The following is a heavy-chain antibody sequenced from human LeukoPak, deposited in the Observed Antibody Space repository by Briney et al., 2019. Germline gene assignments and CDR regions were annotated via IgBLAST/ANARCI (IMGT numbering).Heavy chain of an antibody. Sequence: GGSLRLSCAASGFTFSSYSMNWVRQAPGKGLEWVSSISSSSSYIYYADSVKGRFTISRDNAKNSLYLQMNSLRAEDTAVYYCARDLYSWSYYDSSGLNHYYYGMDVWGQGTTVTVSS. CDR1: GFTFSSYS. V-gene: IGHV3-21*01. J-gene: IGHJ6*02. D-gene: IGHD3-22*01. CDR2: ISSSSSYI. CDR3: ARDLYSWSYYDSSGLNHYYYGMDV.